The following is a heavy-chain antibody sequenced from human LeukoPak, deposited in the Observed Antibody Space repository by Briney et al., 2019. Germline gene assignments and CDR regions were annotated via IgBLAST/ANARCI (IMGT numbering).Heavy chain of an antibody. J-gene: IGHJ6*02. CDR3: ATSAAAGGGCFRCHYYYGMDV. D-gene: IGHD6-13*01. CDR2: FDPEDGET. CDR1: GYTLTELS. Sequence: ASVKVSCKVSGYTLTELSMHWVRQAPGKGLEWMGGFDPEDGETIYAQKFQGRVTMTEDTSTDTAYMELSSLRSEDTAVYYCATSAAAGGGCFRCHYYYGMDVWGQGTTVTVSS. V-gene: IGHV1-24*01.